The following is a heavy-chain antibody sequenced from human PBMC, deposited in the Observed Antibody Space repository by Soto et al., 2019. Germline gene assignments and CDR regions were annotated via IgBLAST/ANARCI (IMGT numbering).Heavy chain of an antibody. CDR3: SRQNYEGFYSGMDV. D-gene: IGHD1-7*01. J-gene: IGHJ6*02. V-gene: IGHV5-51*01. CDR1: GYTFSAYW. CDR2: IYLGDSDT. Sequence: PGESLKISCKGSGYTFSAYWIGWVRQLPGKGLEWMGIIYLGDSDTTYSPSFQGQVTISVDKSISTAYLQWSSLKASDTAIYYFSRQNYEGFYSGMDVWGQGTTVTVSS.